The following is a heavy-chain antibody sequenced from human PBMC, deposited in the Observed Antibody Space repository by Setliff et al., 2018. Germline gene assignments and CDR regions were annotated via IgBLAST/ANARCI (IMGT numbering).Heavy chain of an antibody. D-gene: IGHD3-22*01. J-gene: IGHJ4*02. CDR1: GYTFTNHY. V-gene: IGHV1-46*01. Sequence: ASVKVSCKASGYTFTNHYMPWVRQAPGQGLEWMGMINPGGGSTTYAQKFQGRVTMTRDTSTSTVYMELSSLRTEDTAVYYCARGYYDSYARYYVVGDYWGQGTPVTVSS. CDR3: ARGYYDSYARYYVVGDY. CDR2: INPGGGST.